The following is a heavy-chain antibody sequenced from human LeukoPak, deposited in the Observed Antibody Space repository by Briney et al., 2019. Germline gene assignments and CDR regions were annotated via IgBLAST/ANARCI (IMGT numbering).Heavy chain of an antibody. Sequence: ASVKVSCKASGGTFSSYAISWVRQAPGQRLEWMGGIIPIFGTANYAQKFQGRVTITTDESTSTAYMEMSSLRCEDTAVYYCARVPVTTGGYYYYYYMDVWGKGTTVTVSS. D-gene: IGHD4-11*01. J-gene: IGHJ6*03. V-gene: IGHV1-69*05. CDR1: GGTFSSYA. CDR2: IIPIFGTA. CDR3: ARVPVTTGGYYYYYYMDV.